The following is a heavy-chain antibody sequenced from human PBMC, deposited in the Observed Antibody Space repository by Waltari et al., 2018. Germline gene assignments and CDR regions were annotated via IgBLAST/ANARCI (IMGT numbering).Heavy chain of an antibody. CDR1: GVFISGYF. V-gene: IGHV4-4*07. CDR3: AREGGGTDCSGIKCYNWDAFDI. Sequence: VQLQESGPGLVTPSETLSLTCTVSGVFISGYFWSWIRQPAGKGLEWIGRIYSSGSTNYSPTLKSRVTMSLERSTNQFSLTLSSVTAADTAVYYCAREGGGTDCSGIKCYNWDAFDIWGQGTMVTVSS. CDR2: IYSSGST. J-gene: IGHJ3*02. D-gene: IGHD2-15*01.